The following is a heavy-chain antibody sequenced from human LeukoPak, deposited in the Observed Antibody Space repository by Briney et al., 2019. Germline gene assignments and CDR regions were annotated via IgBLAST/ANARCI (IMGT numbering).Heavy chain of an antibody. V-gene: IGHV4-34*01. CDR2: INHSGST. CDR3: ARGYNFERRYCSGCSCRGLKFDP. J-gene: IGHJ5*02. CDR1: GGSFSGYY. D-gene: IGHD2-15*01. Sequence: PSETLSLTCAVYGGSFSGYYWSWIRQPPGKGLEWIGEINHSGSTNYNPSLKSRVTISVDTSKNQFSLKLSSVTAADTAVYYCARGYNFERRYCSGCSCRGLKFDPWGQGTLVTVSS.